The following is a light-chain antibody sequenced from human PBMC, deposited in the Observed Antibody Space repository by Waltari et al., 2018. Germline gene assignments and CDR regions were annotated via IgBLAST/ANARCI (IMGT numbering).Light chain of an antibody. J-gene: IGKJ1*01. Sequence: DIVMTQSPDSLAVSLGERATINCKSSQSVLYSSNNKNYLAWYQQKPGQPPKLLIYWASTRESGVPDRFSGSGSGTDFTLTISSLQAEDVAVCYCQQYYSTPQWTFGQGTKVEIK. CDR3: QQYYSTPQWT. CDR2: WAS. CDR1: QSVLYSSNNKNY. V-gene: IGKV4-1*01.